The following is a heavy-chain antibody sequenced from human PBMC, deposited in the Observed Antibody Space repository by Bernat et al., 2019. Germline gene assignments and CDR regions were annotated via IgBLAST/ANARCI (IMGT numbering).Heavy chain of an antibody. CDR3: ARDSGGWVYFDD. J-gene: IGHJ4*01. CDR2: IRSSGSTI. CDR1: GFTFSSYE. V-gene: IGHV3-48*03. Sequence: EVQLVESGGGLVQPGGSLRLSCAASGFTFSSYEMNWVRQAPGKGLEWVSYIRSSGSTIYDAESVNGRFSISRDNAKNSLYLQRNSLRAEETAVYYSARDSGGWVYFDDWGQGTLVTVSS. D-gene: IGHD6-19*01.